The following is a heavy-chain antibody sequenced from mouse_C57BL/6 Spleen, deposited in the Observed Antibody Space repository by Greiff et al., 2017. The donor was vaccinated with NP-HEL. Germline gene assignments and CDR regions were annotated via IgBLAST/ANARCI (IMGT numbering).Heavy chain of an antibody. J-gene: IGHJ4*01. CDR3: ARWYGNYDYYAMDY. V-gene: IGHV3-8*01. D-gene: IGHD2-10*02. CDR2: ISYSGST. Sequence: EVMLVESGPGLAKPSQTLSLTCSVTGYSITSYYWNWIRKFPGNKLEYMGYISYSGSTYYNPSLKSRISITRDTSKNQYYLQLNSVTTEDTATYYCARWYGNYDYYAMDYWGQGTSVTVSS. CDR1: GYSITSYY.